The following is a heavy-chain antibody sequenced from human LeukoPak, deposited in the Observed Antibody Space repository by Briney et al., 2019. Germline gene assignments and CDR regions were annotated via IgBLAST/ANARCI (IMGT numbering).Heavy chain of an antibody. V-gene: IGHV3-23*01. CDR1: GFTFSSYG. CDR3: ARRAGAYSHPYDY. CDR2: ISGSGGST. Sequence: PGGSLRLSCAASGFTFSSYGMSWVRQAPGKGLEWVSAISGSGGSTYYADPVKGRFTISRDNSKNTLYLQMNSLRAEDTAVYYCARRAGAYSHPYDYWGQGTLVTVSS. J-gene: IGHJ4*02. D-gene: IGHD4/OR15-4a*01.